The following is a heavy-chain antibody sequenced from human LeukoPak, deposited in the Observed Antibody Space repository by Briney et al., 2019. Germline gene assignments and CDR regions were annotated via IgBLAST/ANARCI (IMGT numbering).Heavy chain of an antibody. J-gene: IGHJ4*02. CDR3: ARDPPNYYDSSGYSNVFDY. D-gene: IGHD3-22*01. V-gene: IGHV1-69*13. CDR1: GGTFSSYA. Sequence: SVKVSCKASGGTFSSYAISWVRQAPGQGLEWMGGIIPIFGTANYAQKFQGRVTITADESTSTAYMELSSLRSEDTAVYYCARDPPNYYDSSGYSNVFDYWGQGTLVTVSS. CDR2: IIPIFGTA.